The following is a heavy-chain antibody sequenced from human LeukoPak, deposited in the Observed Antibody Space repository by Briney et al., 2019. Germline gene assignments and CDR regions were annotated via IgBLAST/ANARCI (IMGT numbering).Heavy chain of an antibody. Sequence: GGSLRLSCTPSGFTLSRYYMSWVRQAPGKGLECVSLIHSGGTTFYADSVKGRFTLSRDNSKNTLYLQMNSLRAEDTAVYYCARGKLWTYDSSGYYLDYWGQGTLVTVSS. D-gene: IGHD3-22*01. J-gene: IGHJ4*02. V-gene: IGHV3-66*01. CDR1: GFTLSRYY. CDR3: ARGKLWTYDSSGYYLDY. CDR2: IHSGGTT.